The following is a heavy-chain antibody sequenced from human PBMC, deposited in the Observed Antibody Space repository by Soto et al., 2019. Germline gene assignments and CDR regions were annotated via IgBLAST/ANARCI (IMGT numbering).Heavy chain of an antibody. V-gene: IGHV3-48*01. D-gene: IGHD2-15*01. CDR2: ISSTSTTI. J-gene: IGHJ4*02. Sequence: EVQLVESGGGLVQPGGSLRLSCAASGFTFSSYSMSWVRQAPGKGLEWVSYISSTSTTIYYADSVKGRFTISRDNAKNSLYLHMNSLSAEDTAVEYCARDRGCSGGSCYRDLGYWGQGTLVTVSS. CDR1: GFTFSSYS. CDR3: ARDRGCSGGSCYRDLGY.